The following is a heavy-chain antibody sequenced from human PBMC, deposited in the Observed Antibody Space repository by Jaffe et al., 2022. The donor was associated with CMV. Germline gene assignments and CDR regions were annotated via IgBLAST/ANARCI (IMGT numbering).Heavy chain of an antibody. J-gene: IGHJ4*02. Sequence: EVQLVESGGGLVKPGESLRLSCAASGFTFSSYSMNWVRQAPGKGLEWVSSISSSSSYRYYADSVKGRFTISRDNAKNSLYLQMSSLRAEDTAVYFCARGYFYDSSTAPPDYWGQGTLVTVSS. D-gene: IGHD3-22*01. CDR3: ARGYFYDSSTAPPDY. CDR1: GFTFSSYS. CDR2: ISSSSSYR. V-gene: IGHV3-21*01.